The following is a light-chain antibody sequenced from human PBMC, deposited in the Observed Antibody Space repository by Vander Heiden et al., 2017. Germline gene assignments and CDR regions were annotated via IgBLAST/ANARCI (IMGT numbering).Light chain of an antibody. CDR2: DAS. CDR3: QQRSNWPPLT. Sequence: IVLTQSPATVSLATGERATLSCRASQSVSSYLAWYQQKPGQAPRLLIYDASNRATGIPARFSGSGSGTDFTLTISSLEPEDFAVYYCQQRSNWPPLTFGGGTKVEIK. CDR1: QSVSSY. J-gene: IGKJ4*01. V-gene: IGKV3-11*01.